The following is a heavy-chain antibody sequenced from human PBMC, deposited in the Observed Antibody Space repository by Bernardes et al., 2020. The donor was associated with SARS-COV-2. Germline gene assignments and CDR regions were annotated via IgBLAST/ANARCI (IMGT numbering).Heavy chain of an antibody. V-gene: IGHV1-2*02. CDR2: ISPANGAR. CDR3: ASVTYSSGSDFDY. CDR1: GYTFTAHY. D-gene: IGHD6-19*01. Sequence: AAAQDYCKASGYTFTAHYIHWVRQCPGQGLEWMGWISPANGARTYAQKFQGRVTMTRDTSISTAYMELSSLRSDDTAVYYCASVTYSSGSDFDYWGQGTLVTGSA. J-gene: IGHJ4*02.